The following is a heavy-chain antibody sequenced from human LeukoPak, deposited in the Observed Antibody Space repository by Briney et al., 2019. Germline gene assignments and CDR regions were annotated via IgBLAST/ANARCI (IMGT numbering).Heavy chain of an antibody. CDR2: ISSSGSTI. J-gene: IGHJ6*02. Sequence: GGSLRLSCAASGFTFSDYYMSWIRQAPGKGLEWVSYISSSGSTIYYADSVKGRFAISRDNAKNSLYLQMNSLRAEDTAVYYCASIAVTTSYYYYGMDVWGQGTTVTVSS. CDR1: GFTFSDYY. CDR3: ASIAVTTSYYYYGMDV. V-gene: IGHV3-11*01. D-gene: IGHD4-17*01.